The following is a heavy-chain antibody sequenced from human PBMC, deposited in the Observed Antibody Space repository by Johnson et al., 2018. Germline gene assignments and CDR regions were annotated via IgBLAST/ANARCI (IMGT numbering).Heavy chain of an antibody. Sequence: VQLVQSGAEVKKXGESLKISCKGSGYSFTKYWIGWVRQMPGKGLEWMGIIYPDDSDTRYSPSFQGQVSISVDKSISTAYVQWKSLKASDTAMYYWARHLGCSGGTCYGNDAFDIWGQGTMVTVSS. CDR1: GYSFTKYW. CDR3: ARHLGCSGGTCYGNDAFDI. V-gene: IGHV5-51*01. CDR2: IYPDDSDT. J-gene: IGHJ3*02. D-gene: IGHD2-15*01.